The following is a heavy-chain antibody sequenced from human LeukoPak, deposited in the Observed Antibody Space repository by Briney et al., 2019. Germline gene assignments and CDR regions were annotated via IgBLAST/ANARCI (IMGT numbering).Heavy chain of an antibody. CDR3: ARGLYDFWSGYYTPGNYYYYYYMDV. Sequence: SETLSLTCTVSGDSISSYYWSWIRQPPGKGLEWIGYIYYSGSTNYNPSLKSRVTISVDTSKNQFSLKLSSVTAADTAVYYCARGLYDFWSGYYTPGNYYYYYYMDVWGKGTTVTVSS. CDR2: IYYSGST. CDR1: GDSISSYY. V-gene: IGHV4-59*01. D-gene: IGHD3-3*01. J-gene: IGHJ6*03.